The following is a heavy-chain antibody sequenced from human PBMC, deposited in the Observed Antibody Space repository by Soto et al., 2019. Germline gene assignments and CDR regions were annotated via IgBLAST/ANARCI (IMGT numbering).Heavy chain of an antibody. CDR3: VKDLDYSNHYYYGMDV. J-gene: IGHJ6*02. V-gene: IGHV3-23*01. CDR1: GFTFSNYA. Sequence: GGSLRLSCAASGFTFSNYAMTWVRQAPGKGLEWVSGISDSGGSTHYADSVKGRFTISRDNSKSTLYLQMNSLRAEDTAVYYCVKDLDYSNHYYYGMDVWGQGTTVTVSS. CDR2: ISDSGGST. D-gene: IGHD4-4*01.